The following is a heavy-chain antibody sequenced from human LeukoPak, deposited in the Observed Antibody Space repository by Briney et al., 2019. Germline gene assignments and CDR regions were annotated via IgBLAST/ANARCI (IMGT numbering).Heavy chain of an antibody. D-gene: IGHD6-13*01. CDR2: IYYSGST. CDR3: AREEHGYSSSWYPG. V-gene: IGHV4-39*07. Sequence: SETLSLTCTVSGGSISSSSYYWGWIRQPPGKRLEWIGSIYYSGSTYYNPSLKSRVTISVDTSKNQFSLKLSSVTAADTAVYYCAREEHGYSSSWYPGWGQGTLVTVSS. J-gene: IGHJ4*02. CDR1: GGSISSSSYY.